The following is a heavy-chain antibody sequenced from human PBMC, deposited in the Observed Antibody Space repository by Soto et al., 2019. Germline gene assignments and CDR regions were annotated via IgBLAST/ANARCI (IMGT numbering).Heavy chain of an antibody. J-gene: IGHJ4*02. Sequence: EVQLVESGGGLIQPGGSLRLSCAASGFTVSSNYMSWVRQAPGKGLEWVSVIYSGGSTYYADSVKGRFTISRDNSKNTLCLQMNSLRAADTALYYCARDVPFVASGWAPFDYWGEGTLVTVSS. D-gene: IGHD6-19*01. V-gene: IGHV3-53*01. CDR3: ARDVPFVASGWAPFDY. CDR1: GFTVSSNY. CDR2: IYSGGST.